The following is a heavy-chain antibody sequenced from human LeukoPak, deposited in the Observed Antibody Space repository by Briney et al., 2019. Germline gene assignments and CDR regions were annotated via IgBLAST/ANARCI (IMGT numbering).Heavy chain of an antibody. J-gene: IGHJ5*02. CDR1: GYIFTAHY. D-gene: IGHD3-10*01. V-gene: IGHV1-2*02. Sequence: ASVKVSCKASGYIFTAHYMQWVRQAPGQGLEWVGWVNHSSGVTKSAQKFLDRVTMTRDTSISTAYMELSRLRSDDTAVYYCARDLRITMVRGVGGNNWFDPWGQGTLVTVSS. CDR2: VNHSSGVT. CDR3: ARDLRITMVRGVGGNNWFDP.